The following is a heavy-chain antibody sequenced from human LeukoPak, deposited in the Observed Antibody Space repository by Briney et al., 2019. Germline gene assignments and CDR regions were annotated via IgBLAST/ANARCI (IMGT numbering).Heavy chain of an antibody. V-gene: IGHV3-23*01. D-gene: IGHD3-16*02. CDR1: GFTFSSYA. CDR2: ISGSGGST. Sequence: GGSLRLSCAASGFTFSSYAMSWVRQAPGKGLEWVSAISGSGGSTYYAHSVKGRFTISRDNAKNSLYLQMNSLRAEDTAVYYCAREDYDYVWGSYRYRISYFDYWGQGTLVTVSS. CDR3: AREDYDYVWGSYRYRISYFDY. J-gene: IGHJ4*02.